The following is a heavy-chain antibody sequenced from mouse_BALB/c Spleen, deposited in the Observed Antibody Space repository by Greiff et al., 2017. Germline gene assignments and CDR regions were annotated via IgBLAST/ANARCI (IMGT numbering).Heavy chain of an antibody. V-gene: IGHV1-4*01. CDR3: AMGAYGNWEVDY. D-gene: IGHD2-1*01. J-gene: IGHJ2*01. Sequence: QVQLQQSGAELARPGASVKMSCKASGYTFTSYTMHWVKQRPGQGLEWIGYINPSSGYTNYNQKFKDKATLTADKSSSTAYMQLSSLTSEDSAVYYCAMGAYGNWEVDYWGQGTTLTVSS. CDR1: GYTFTSYT. CDR2: INPSSGYT.